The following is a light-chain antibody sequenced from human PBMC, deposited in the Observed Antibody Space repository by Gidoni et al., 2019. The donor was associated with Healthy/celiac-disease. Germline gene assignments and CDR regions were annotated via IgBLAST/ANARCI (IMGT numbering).Light chain of an antibody. V-gene: IGLV2-14*03. CDR1: SSDVGAYYS. Sequence: QSALTQPASVSGSPGQSITISCTGTSSDVGAYYSVSWYQQHPGKVPKLMISDVSSRPSWVSNRFTGSKSGNTASLTISGLQAEDEADYYCSSYTSRSTRIFGTGTKVTVL. J-gene: IGLJ1*01. CDR2: DVS. CDR3: SSYTSRSTRI.